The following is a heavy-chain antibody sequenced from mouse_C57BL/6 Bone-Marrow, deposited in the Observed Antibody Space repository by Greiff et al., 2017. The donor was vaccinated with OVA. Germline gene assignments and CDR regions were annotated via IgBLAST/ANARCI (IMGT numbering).Heavy chain of an antibody. D-gene: IGHD1-1*01. Sequence: DVKLQESGPGLVKPSQSLSLTCSVTGFSITSGYYWNWIRQFPGNQLECLCFISYDGSNNSTPSLKNRISITRDTSKNQFFLTLNSVTTENTATYYGARLYGSSYWYFDVWGTGTTVTVSS. CDR3: ARLYGSSYWYFDV. CDR2: ISYDGSN. J-gene: IGHJ1*03. V-gene: IGHV3-6*01. CDR1: GFSITSGYY.